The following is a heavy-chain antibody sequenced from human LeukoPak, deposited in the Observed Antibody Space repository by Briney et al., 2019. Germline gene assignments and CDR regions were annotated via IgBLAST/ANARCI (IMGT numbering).Heavy chain of an antibody. CDR2: ISSSSSYI. CDR1: GFTFSSDG. D-gene: IGHD3-10*01. CDR3: AREALIWFGEFPASNWFDP. J-gene: IGHJ5*02. Sequence: PGRSLRLSCAASGFTFSSDGMHWVRQAPGKGLEWVSSISSSSSYIYYADSVKGRFTISRDNAKNSLYLQMNSLRAEDTAVYYCAREALIWFGEFPASNWFDPWGQGTLVTVSS. V-gene: IGHV3-21*01.